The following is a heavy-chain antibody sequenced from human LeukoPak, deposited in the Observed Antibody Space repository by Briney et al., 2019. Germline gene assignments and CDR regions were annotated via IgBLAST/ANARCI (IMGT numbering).Heavy chain of an antibody. D-gene: IGHD5-24*01. Sequence: GGSLRLSCAPSGFTFSSYGMHWVRQAPGKGLEWVAFIRYDGNNKYHADSVKGRFTISRDNSKNTLYLQMNSLRAEDTAVYYCAKDSGVGMATTFSILDIWGQGTMVTVSS. CDR1: GFTFSSYG. CDR2: IRYDGNNK. CDR3: AKDSGVGMATTFSILDI. V-gene: IGHV3-30*02. J-gene: IGHJ3*02.